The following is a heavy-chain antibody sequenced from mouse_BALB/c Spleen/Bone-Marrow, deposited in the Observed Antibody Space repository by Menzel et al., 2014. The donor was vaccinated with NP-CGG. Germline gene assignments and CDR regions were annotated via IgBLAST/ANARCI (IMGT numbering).Heavy chain of an antibody. V-gene: IGHV3-1*02. J-gene: IGHJ3*01. CDR2: IHYSGST. D-gene: IGHD1-1*01. Sequence: EVQLQQSGPDLVKPSQSLLLPCTVTGYSITSGYSWHWIRQFPGNKLEWLGYIHYSGSTNYNPSLKSRISTTRDTSKNQFFLQLNSVPTEDTATYYCATDYYGWFAYRGQGTLVTVSA. CDR1: GYSITSGYS. CDR3: ATDYYGWFAY.